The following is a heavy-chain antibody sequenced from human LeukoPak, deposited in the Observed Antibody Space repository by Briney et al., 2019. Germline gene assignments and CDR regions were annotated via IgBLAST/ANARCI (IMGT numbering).Heavy chain of an antibody. CDR2: INHNGNVN. Sequence: PGGSLGSSGQPPGFTFRGYWMTGVRRPPGKGLEWVASINHNGNVNYYVDSVKGRFTISRDNAKNSLYLQMSNLRAEDTAVYFCARGGGLDVWGQGATVTVSS. CDR1: GFTFRGYW. D-gene: IGHD3-16*01. CDR3: ARGGGLDV. J-gene: IGHJ6*02. V-gene: IGHV3-7*03.